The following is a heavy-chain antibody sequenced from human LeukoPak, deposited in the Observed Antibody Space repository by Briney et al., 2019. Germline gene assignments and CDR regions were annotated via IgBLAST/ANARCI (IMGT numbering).Heavy chain of an antibody. D-gene: IGHD1-26*01. J-gene: IGHJ4*02. CDR2: IKSKTDGGTT. V-gene: IGHV3-15*01. Sequence: GGSLRLSCAASGFTFSNAWMSWVRQAPGKGLEWVGRIKSKTDGGTTDYAAPVKGRFTISRDDSKNTLYLQMNSLKTEDTAVYYCTSEWEFLPYYFDYWGQETLVTVSS. CDR3: TSEWEFLPYYFDY. CDR1: GFTFSNAW.